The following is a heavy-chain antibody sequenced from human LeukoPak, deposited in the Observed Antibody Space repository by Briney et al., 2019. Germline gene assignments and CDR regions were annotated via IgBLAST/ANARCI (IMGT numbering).Heavy chain of an antibody. D-gene: IGHD3-22*01. CDR2: IKQDGSEK. CDR3: ASDSSGYYQTEYFQH. V-gene: IGHV3-7*05. Sequence: GGSLRLSCAAFGFTFSNYWMSWVRQAPGKGLEWVANIKQDGSEKYYVDSVKGRFTISRDNAKNSLYLQMNSLRAEDTAVYYCASDSSGYYQTEYFQHWGQGTLVTVSS. CDR1: GFTFSNYW. J-gene: IGHJ1*01.